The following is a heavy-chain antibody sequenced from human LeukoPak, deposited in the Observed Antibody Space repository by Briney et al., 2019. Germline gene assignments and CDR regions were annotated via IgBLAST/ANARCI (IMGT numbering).Heavy chain of an antibody. CDR3: ARDRMDTALALFLDY. Sequence: PSQTQSLTCSVSGPSITSYGYYWTWIRQFPGKGLEWIGNIFYNGSTYYNPSFRGRVTVSFDTSKNQFSLKLNSVTPADTAVYYCARDRMDTALALFLDYWGQGTLVTVPS. J-gene: IGHJ4*02. CDR2: IFYNGST. CDR1: GPSITSYGYY. V-gene: IGHV4-31*03. D-gene: IGHD5-18*01.